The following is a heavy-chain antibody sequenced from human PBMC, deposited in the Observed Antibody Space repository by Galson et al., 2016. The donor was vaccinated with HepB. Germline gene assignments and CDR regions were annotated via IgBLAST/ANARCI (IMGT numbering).Heavy chain of an antibody. V-gene: IGHV3-74*01. Sequence: SLRLSCAASGFTFSSYWMHWVRQTPGKGLVWVSRINGDGSSTNYADSVKGRFTIPRAKAKNTLFLQMNSLGAEDTAVYYCARGSRSIPNALDIWGQGTVVTVSS. CDR3: ARGSRSIPNALDI. CDR1: GFTFSSYW. CDR2: INGDGSST. D-gene: IGHD2-21*01. J-gene: IGHJ3*02.